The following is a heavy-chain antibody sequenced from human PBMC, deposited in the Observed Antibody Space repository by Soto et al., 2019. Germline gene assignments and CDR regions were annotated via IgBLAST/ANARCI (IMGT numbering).Heavy chain of an antibody. CDR1: GFTFSSYA. D-gene: IGHD2-2*01. J-gene: IGHJ6*03. CDR2: ISGSGGST. CDR3: AKVGWDIVVVPAAPEVFAPIDHYYYYYMDV. V-gene: IGHV3-23*01. Sequence: GGSLRLSCAASGFTFSSYAMSWVRQAPGKGLEWVSAISGSGGSTYYADSVKGRFTISRDNSKNTLYLQMNSLRAEDTAVYYCAKVGWDIVVVPAAPEVFAPIDHYYYYYMDVWGKGTTVTVSS.